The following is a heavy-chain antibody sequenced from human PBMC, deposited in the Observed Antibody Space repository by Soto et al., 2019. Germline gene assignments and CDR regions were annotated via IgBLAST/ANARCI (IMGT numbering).Heavy chain of an antibody. CDR1: GYTFTTYS. J-gene: IGHJ4*02. D-gene: IGHD2-8*02. CDR2: ISPFNGDA. V-gene: IGHV1-18*04. Sequence: QVQLVQSRAEVKRPGASVNVSCKASGYTFTTYSLSWVRQAPGQGLEWMGWISPFNGDATYAQKFQDRVTLTTDTSTSTAYMELRRLRDDDTAVYYCARVADIVLIPALDYWGRGTLVIVSS. CDR3: ARVADIVLIPALDY.